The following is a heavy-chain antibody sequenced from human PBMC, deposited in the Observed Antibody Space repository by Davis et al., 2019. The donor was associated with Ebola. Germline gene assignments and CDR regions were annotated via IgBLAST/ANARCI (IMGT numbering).Heavy chain of an antibody. CDR1: GGTFSSYA. V-gene: IGHV1-69*06. D-gene: IGHD6-13*01. Sequence: SVKVSCKASGGTFSSYAISWVRQAPGQGLEWMGGIIPIFGTANYAQKFQGRVTITADKSTSTAYMELSSLRSEDTAVYYCARVGLPKQHPTGMDVWGQGTTVTVSS. CDR3: ARVGLPKQHPTGMDV. J-gene: IGHJ6*02. CDR2: IIPIFGTA.